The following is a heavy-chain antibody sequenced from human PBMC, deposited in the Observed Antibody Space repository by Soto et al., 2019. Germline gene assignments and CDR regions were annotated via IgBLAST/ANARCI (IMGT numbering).Heavy chain of an antibody. CDR1: GSTFRYYY. CDR3: VRDPQAGWLFDY. D-gene: IGHD3-22*01. CDR2: ISSSGSTI. J-gene: IGHJ4*02. V-gene: IGHV3-11*01. Sequence: VGSLRPSVAPPGSTFRYYYISWTRRAPGKGLEWVSYISSSGSTIYYADSVKGRFTISRDNAKNSLYLQMNSLRAEDTAVYYCVRDPQAGWLFDYWGQGTLVTVSS.